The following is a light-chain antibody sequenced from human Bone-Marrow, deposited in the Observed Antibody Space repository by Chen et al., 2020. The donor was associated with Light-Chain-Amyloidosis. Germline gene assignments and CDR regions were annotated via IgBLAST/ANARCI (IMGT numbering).Light chain of an antibody. CDR3: QQYGTSPLT. CDR1: PTISSNY. Sequence: EIVLTQSPGTLSLSPGEGANLSCRASPTISSNYLTWYQQKFGQAPRLLIYGSSSRATGIPDRFTGSGSGTDFTRTINRLEPEDFAMYYCQQYGTSPLTFGGGTKVEIK. J-gene: IGKJ4*01. CDR2: GSS. V-gene: IGKV3-20*01.